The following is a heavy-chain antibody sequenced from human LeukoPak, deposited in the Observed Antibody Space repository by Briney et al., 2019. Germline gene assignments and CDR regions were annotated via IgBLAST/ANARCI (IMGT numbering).Heavy chain of an antibody. CDR2: ISGSGGST. CDR3: AKVLRYFDWLFTPLDY. J-gene: IGHJ4*02. Sequence: PGGSLRLSCAASGFTFSSYGMSWVRQAPGKGLESVSAISGSGGSTYYADSVKGRFTISRDNSKNTLYLQMNSLRAEDTAVYYCAKVLRYFDWLFTPLDYWGQGTLVTVSS. V-gene: IGHV3-23*01. D-gene: IGHD3-9*01. CDR1: GFTFSSYG.